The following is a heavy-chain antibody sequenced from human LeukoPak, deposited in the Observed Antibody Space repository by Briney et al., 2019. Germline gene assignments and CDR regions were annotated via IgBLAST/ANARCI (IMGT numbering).Heavy chain of an antibody. J-gene: IGHJ3*02. Sequence: PGGTLRLSCVASGFMFGTYAMNWVRQAPGKGLEWVSIISTSGGSTYYADSVKGRFTISRDNSKNTLYLQMNSLRADDTAVYHCARGDPDISFGVVGEAFDIWGQGTMVTVSS. CDR1: GFMFGTYA. CDR2: ISTSGGST. V-gene: IGHV3-23*01. D-gene: IGHD3-3*01. CDR3: ARGDPDISFGVVGEAFDI.